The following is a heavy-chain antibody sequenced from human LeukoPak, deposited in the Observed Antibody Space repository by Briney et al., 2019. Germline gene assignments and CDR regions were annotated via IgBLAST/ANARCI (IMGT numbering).Heavy chain of an antibody. CDR1: GYTFTSYG. CDR2: ISAYNGNS. V-gene: IGHV1-18*01. Sequence: VASVKVSCKASGYTFTSYGISWVRQAPGQGLEWMGWISAYNGNSNYAQKLQGRVTMTTDTSTSTAYMELRSLRSDDTAVYYCARVSSDIVLMVYAPTGVGYFDYWGQGTLVTVSS. J-gene: IGHJ4*02. CDR3: ARVSSDIVLMVYAPTGVGYFDY. D-gene: IGHD2-8*01.